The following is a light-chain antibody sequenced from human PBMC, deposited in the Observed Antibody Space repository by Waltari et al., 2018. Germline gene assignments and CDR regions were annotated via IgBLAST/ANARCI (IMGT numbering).Light chain of an antibody. CDR3: QQYNSAPDS. CDR2: YAS. J-gene: IGKJ2*03. Sequence: DIQMTQSPSSLSASVGDTVTIACRASQGISSYLAWYQQKPGKAPKPLIYYASNLESGVPSRFSGSGSGTEFTLTISRLQPEDCATYYCQQYNSAPDSFGQGTKVEIK. CDR1: QGISSY. V-gene: IGKV1-16*01.